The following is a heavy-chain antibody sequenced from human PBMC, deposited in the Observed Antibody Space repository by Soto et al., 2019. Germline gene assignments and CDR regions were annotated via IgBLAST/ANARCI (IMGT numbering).Heavy chain of an antibody. Sequence: PSETMSLTCTVSGGSVSSYYWSWIRQSPGKGLEWIGYIYYSGSTKYKPSLKSRVTISVDTSKNSLYLQLNSLRAEDTAVYYCARVGYCSSSTCYGYFDFWGPGTLVTVSS. V-gene: IGHV4-59*02. CDR1: GGSVSSYY. D-gene: IGHD2-2*03. J-gene: IGHJ4*02. CDR2: IYYSGST. CDR3: ARVGYCSSSTCYGYFDF.